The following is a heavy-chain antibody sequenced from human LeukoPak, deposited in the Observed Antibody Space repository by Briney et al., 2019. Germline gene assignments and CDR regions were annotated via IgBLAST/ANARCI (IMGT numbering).Heavy chain of an antibody. CDR3: AKNGYSASWYLIFAY. V-gene: IGHV3-23*01. CDR1: GFSFSSYA. CDR2: ISAGGSNT. D-gene: IGHD6-13*01. J-gene: IGHJ4*02. Sequence: PGGSLRLSCAASGFSFSSYAMSWVRQAPGKGLEWVSSISAGGSNTYYADSVKGRFTFSRDNSKNTLYLQMNSLRAEDTAIYYCAKNGYSASWYLIFAYWGQGTLVTVSS.